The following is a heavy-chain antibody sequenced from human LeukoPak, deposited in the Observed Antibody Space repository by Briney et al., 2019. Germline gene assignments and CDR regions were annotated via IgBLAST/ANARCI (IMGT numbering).Heavy chain of an antibody. CDR2: INPDSGNT. D-gene: IGHD3-9*01. V-gene: IGHV1-18*01. Sequence: ASVKVSCKASGYSFTHYSISWVRQAPGQGLEWMGWINPDSGNTDYAQKLQGRVTMTTDTSTSTAYMELRSLRSDDTAVYYCARGGIRYFDWAMDVGDRTTDFDFWAREPWSPSPQ. CDR3: ARGGIRYFDWAMDVGDRTTDFDF. J-gene: IGHJ4*02. CDR1: GYSFTHYS.